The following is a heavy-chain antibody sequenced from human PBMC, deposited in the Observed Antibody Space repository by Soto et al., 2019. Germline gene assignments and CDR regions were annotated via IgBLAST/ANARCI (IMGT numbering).Heavy chain of an antibody. CDR2: ISSNGGST. Sequence: LRLSCSVFGFAFSNYAMHWVRQAPGKGLQYVASISSNGGSTYYAASVQGRFTISRDNSRNTLYLQMSSLRLEDTAVYYCVKDRYVDYWGQVXLVTVYS. J-gene: IGHJ4*02. CDR3: VKDRYVDY. CDR1: GFAFSNYA. V-gene: IGHV3-64D*06.